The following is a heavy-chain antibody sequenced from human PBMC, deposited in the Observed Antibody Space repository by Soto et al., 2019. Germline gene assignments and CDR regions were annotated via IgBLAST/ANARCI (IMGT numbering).Heavy chain of an antibody. CDR1: GGSISSSYW. CDR3: ARVSGSYYYAMDV. Sequence: PSETLSLTCAVSGGSISSSYWWSWVRQPPGKGLEWIGEIYHSGSTNYNPSLKSRVTISVDKSKNQFSLKLSSVTAADTAVYYCARVSGSYYYAMDVWGHGTTVTVS. V-gene: IGHV4-4*02. D-gene: IGHD1-26*01. J-gene: IGHJ6*02. CDR2: IYHSGST.